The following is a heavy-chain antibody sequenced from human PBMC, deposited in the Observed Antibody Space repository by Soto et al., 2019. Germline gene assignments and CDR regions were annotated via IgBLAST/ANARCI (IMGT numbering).Heavy chain of an antibody. CDR3: AQDLGSSWYHYNSFAP. Sequence: EVQLLESGGGLVQPGGSLRLSCAASGFTFSGYAMSWVRQAPGKGLEWVSAIGSGSPFYADSVKGRFTISRDNANSMLYXQXXXXRADDTAVYFCAQDLGSSWYHYNSFAPGGQGTLVTVSS. CDR2: IGSGSP. CDR1: GFTFSGYA. J-gene: IGHJ5*02. D-gene: IGHD6-13*01. V-gene: IGHV3-23*01.